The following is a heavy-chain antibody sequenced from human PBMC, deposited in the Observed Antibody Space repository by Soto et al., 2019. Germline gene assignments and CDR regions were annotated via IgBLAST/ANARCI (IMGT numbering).Heavy chain of an antibody. J-gene: IGHJ4*02. CDR2: IYYSGST. CDR1: GGSISSYY. D-gene: IGHD2-21*02. CDR3: ARTYCGGDCYPFDY. Sequence: PSETLSLTCTVSGGSISSYYWSWIRQPPGKGLEWIGCIYYSGSTNYNPSLKSRVTISVDTSKNQFSLKLNSVTAADTAVYYCARTYCGGDCYPFDYWGQGTLVTVSS. V-gene: IGHV4-59*01.